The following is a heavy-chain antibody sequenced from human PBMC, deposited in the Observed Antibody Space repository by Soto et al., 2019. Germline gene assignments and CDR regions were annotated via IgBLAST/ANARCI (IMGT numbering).Heavy chain of an antibody. V-gene: IGHV3-21*01. CDR2: ISSSSSYI. CDR1: GFTFSSYS. Sequence: GGSLRLSCAASGFTFSSYSMNWVRQAPGKGLEWVSSISSSSSYIYYADSVKGRFTISRDNAKKSLYLQTSSPRAEETAVYYCARVGTRSAWGQGTLVTVSS. D-gene: IGHD3-3*01. CDR3: ARVGTRSA. J-gene: IGHJ5*02.